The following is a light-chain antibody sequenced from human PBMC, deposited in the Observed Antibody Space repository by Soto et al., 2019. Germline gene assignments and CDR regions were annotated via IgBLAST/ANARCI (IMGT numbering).Light chain of an antibody. Sequence: DIQMTQSPSSLSASVGDRVTITFRASQSISSYLNWYQQRPGKAPNLLIYDATRLHSGVPPRFSGSGYGTDFTLTISSLQPEDFATYYCQQSYSTPWTFGQGTKVDIK. CDR3: QQSYSTPWT. J-gene: IGKJ1*01. CDR1: QSISSY. V-gene: IGKV1-39*01. CDR2: DAT.